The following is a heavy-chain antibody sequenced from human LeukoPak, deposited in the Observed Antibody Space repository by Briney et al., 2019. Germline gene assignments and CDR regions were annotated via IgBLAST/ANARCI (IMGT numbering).Heavy chain of an antibody. V-gene: IGHV1-69*13. CDR2: IIPSFGTA. J-gene: IGHJ6*02. D-gene: IGHD7-27*01. Sequence: GASVTVSCKASGGTFSSYAISWVRQAPGQGREGMGGIIPSFGTANYAQKFQGRVTITADESTSTAYMELSSLRSEDTAVYYCARMPPNWESYYYGMDVWGQGTTVTVSS. CDR3: ARMPPNWESYYYGMDV. CDR1: GGTFSSYA.